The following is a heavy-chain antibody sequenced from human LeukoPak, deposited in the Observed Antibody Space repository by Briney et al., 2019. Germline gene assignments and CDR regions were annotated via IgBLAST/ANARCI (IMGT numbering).Heavy chain of an antibody. CDR2: INHSGST. CDR1: GGSFSGYY. Sequence: KPSETLSLTCAVYGGSFSGYYWSWIRQPPGKGLEWIGEINHSGSTNYSPSLKSRVTISVDTSKNQFSLKLSSVTAADTAVYYCASYRIPVYDSSGYYRPRSYYFDYWGQGTLVTVSS. D-gene: IGHD3-22*01. CDR3: ASYRIPVYDSSGYYRPRSYYFDY. J-gene: IGHJ4*02. V-gene: IGHV4-34*01.